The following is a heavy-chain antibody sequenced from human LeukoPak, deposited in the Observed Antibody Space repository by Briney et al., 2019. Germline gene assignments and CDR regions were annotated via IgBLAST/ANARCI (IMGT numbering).Heavy chain of an antibody. CDR1: GFTFSNFV. CDR2: ISGSGGST. Sequence: PGGSLRLSCAVSGFTFSNFVMNWVRQAPGKGLEWVSAISGSGGSTYYADSVKGRFTISRDNSKNTLYLQMNSLRAEDTAVYYCAKVAGIVLMVYAPSYYYYGMDVWGQGTTVTVSS. V-gene: IGHV3-23*01. D-gene: IGHD2-8*01. CDR3: AKVAGIVLMVYAPSYYYYGMDV. J-gene: IGHJ6*02.